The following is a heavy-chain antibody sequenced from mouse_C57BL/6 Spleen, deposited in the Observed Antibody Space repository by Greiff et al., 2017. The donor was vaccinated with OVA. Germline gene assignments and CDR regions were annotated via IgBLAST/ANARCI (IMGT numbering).Heavy chain of an antibody. CDR1: GYAFSSSW. J-gene: IGHJ3*01. CDR2: IYPGDGDT. CDR3: ARSGHYDYDEEFAY. D-gene: IGHD2-4*01. Sequence: LVESGPELVKPGASVKISCKASGYAFSSSWMNWVKQRPGKGLEWIGRIYPGDGDTNYNGKFKGKATLTADKSSSTAYMQLSSLTSEDSAVYFCARSGHYDYDEEFAYWGQGTLVTVSA. V-gene: IGHV1-82*01.